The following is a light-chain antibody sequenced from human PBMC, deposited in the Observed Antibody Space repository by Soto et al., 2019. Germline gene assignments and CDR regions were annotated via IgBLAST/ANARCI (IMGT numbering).Light chain of an antibody. CDR2: GAS. CDR1: QSVSSN. Sequence: EIAITQSPATLSVSPGERATLSCRASQSVSSNLAWYQQKPGQAPRLLIYGASTRATGIPARFSGSGSGTEFTLTISSLQSEDFAVYYCQQHNNWPLTFGGGTKVDIK. V-gene: IGKV3-15*01. J-gene: IGKJ4*01. CDR3: QQHNNWPLT.